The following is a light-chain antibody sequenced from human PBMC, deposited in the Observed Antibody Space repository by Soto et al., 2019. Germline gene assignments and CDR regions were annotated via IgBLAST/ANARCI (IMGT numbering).Light chain of an antibody. J-gene: IGLJ2*01. CDR2: LNSDGSH. V-gene: IGLV4-69*01. CDR3: QTWGTGTVV. Sequence: QLVLTQSPSASASLGASVKLTCTLSSGHSSYAIAWHQQQPEKGPRYLMKLNSDGSHSKGDGIPDRFSGSSSGAERYLTISSLQSEDEADYYCQTWGTGTVVFVGGTKLTVL. CDR1: SGHSSYA.